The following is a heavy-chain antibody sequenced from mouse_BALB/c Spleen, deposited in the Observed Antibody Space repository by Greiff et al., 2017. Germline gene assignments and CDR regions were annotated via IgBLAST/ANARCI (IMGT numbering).Heavy chain of an antibody. CDR2: ISNGGGST. CDR3: ARQGQLELPAWFAY. CDR1: GFTFSSYT. V-gene: IGHV5-12-2*01. D-gene: IGHD3-2*01. J-gene: IGHJ3*01. Sequence: EVQRVESGGGLVQPGGSLKLSCAASGFTFSSYTMSWVSQTPEKRLEWVAYISNGGGSTYYPDTVKGRFTISRDNAKNTLYLQMSSLKSEDTAMYYCARQGQLELPAWFAYWGQGTLVTVSA.